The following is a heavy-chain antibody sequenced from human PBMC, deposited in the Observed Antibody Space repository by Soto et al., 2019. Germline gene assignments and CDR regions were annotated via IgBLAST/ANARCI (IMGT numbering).Heavy chain of an antibody. V-gene: IGHV4-4*07. CDR1: GGSISRYC. CDR2: IYPSGST. Sequence: SETLSLTCTVSGGSISRYCWRWIRQPSGNGLEWIGRIYPSGSTNYSPSLKSRVTMSVDTYKNQLSLKLSSVTAADTAVYYCARVEIGDGYGMDVWGQGPSVTLSS. J-gene: IGHJ6*02. CDR3: ARVEIGDGYGMDV.